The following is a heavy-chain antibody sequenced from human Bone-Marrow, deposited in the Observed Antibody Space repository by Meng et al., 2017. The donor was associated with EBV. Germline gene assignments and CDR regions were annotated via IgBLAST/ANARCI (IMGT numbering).Heavy chain of an antibody. V-gene: IGHV4-30-4*01. CDR2: ISYSGST. J-gene: IGHJ5*02. D-gene: IGHD4-17*01. CDR3: ARTYTVTTGWFDP. CDR1: GGSISSCGYY. Sequence: CTWLVSRSRTLSLTCAVSGGSISSCGYYWSWIRQHPGESLESIVDISYSGSTYYNPSLMSRVTISVDTSKNHFSLKLSSATAAYTAVYYCARTYTVTTGWFDPWGQGTLVTVSS.